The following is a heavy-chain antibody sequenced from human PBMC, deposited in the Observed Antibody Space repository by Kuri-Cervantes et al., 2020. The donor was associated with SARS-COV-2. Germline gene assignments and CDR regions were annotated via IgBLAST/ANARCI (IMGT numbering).Heavy chain of an antibody. CDR2: ISSSSSTI. D-gene: IGHD1-20*01. Sequence: GGSLRLSCVASGFSFSSYSMNWVRQAPGKGLEWVSYISSSSSTIYYADSVKGRFTISRDNAKNSLYLQMNSLRAEDTAVYYCARDRYNWNIDYWGQGTLVTVSS. CDR1: GFSFSSYS. V-gene: IGHV3-48*04. J-gene: IGHJ4*02. CDR3: ARDRYNWNIDY.